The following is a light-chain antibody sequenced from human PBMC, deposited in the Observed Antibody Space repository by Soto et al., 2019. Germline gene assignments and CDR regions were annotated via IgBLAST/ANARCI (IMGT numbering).Light chain of an antibody. CDR2: GAS. CDR1: QTLRRTY. CDR3: QQYSSSPRT. V-gene: IGKV3-20*01. Sequence: EIVLMQSPGTPSLSPGERATLSCRASQTLRRTYIAWYQQKPGQAPRLLIYGASNRATGIPDRFSGSGSGTDFTLTISRLEPEDFAVYHCQQYSSSPRTFGQGTRLEIK. J-gene: IGKJ5*01.